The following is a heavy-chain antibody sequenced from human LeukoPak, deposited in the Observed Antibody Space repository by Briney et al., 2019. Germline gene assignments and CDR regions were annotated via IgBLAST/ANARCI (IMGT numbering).Heavy chain of an antibody. Sequence: ASVKVSCKTSGYTFSNYFMHWIRQAPGQGPEWMGWINSNRGGTNYAQKFQGRVTMTRDTSISTAYMELRSVRSDDTAVYYCARDHGDDAFDIWGPGTMVTVSS. CDR1: GYTFSNYF. J-gene: IGHJ3*02. V-gene: IGHV1-2*02. CDR2: INSNRGGT. D-gene: IGHD3-3*01. CDR3: ARDHGDDAFDI.